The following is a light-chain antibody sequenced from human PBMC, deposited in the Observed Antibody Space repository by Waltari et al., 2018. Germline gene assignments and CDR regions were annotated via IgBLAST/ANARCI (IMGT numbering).Light chain of an antibody. J-gene: IGLJ6*01. CDR1: FSNIGPGHA. V-gene: IGLV1-40*03. Sequence: QSVLTQPPSVSGAPGQTVTISCPGAFSNIGPGHALHWYQRLPGAAPKLLIHKNNNRPSGVPARFSGSRSGASASLIIAGLQSEDEADYYYQSYDNKLKVFGSGTKVNVL. CDR3: QSYDNKLKV. CDR2: KNN.